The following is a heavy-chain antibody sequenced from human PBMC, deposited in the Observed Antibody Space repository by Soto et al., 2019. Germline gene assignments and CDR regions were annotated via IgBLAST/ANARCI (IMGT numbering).Heavy chain of an antibody. CDR1: GFTFRSYA. CDR2: ISGSGGTT. J-gene: IGHJ5*02. V-gene: IGHV3-23*01. D-gene: IGHD3-10*01. Sequence: EVQLLESGGNLVQPGGSLRLSCTASGFTFRSYAMSWVRQAPGKGLEWVSAISGSGGTTYYADSLKGRFTISRDNSKTALYLEMSSRRVENTAVYRCAKDLVEYYGSGSHNWFDPWGQGTLVTVSS. CDR3: AKDLVEYYGSGSHNWFDP.